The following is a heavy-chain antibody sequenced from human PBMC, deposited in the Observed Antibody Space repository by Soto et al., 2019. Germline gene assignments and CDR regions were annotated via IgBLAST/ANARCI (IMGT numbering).Heavy chain of an antibody. J-gene: IGHJ6*02. CDR2: IYYSGST. V-gene: IGHV4-30-4*01. CDR3: ARERAKWKDYYYYGMDV. Sequence: QVQLQESGPGLVKPSQTLSLTCTVSGGSISSGDDFWTWIRQPPGKGLEWIGYIYYSGSTYYNPSLKSRLTMSVDTSTTQFSLKLSSVTAADTAVYYCARERAKWKDYYYYGMDVWGQGTTVTVSS. CDR1: GGSISSGDDF. D-gene: IGHD1-20*01.